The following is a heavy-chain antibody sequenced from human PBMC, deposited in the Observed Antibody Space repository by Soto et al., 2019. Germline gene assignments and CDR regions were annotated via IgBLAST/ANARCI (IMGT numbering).Heavy chain of an antibody. CDR2: IIPIFGTA. J-gene: IGHJ4*02. Sequence: ASVKVSCKASGGTFSSYAISWVRQAPGQGLEWMGGIIPIFGTANYAQKFQGRVTITADESTSTAYMELSSLKASDTAMYYCARQGYCSNTACYSVDYWGQGTLVTVSS. CDR3: ARQGYCSNTACYSVDY. D-gene: IGHD2-2*02. CDR1: GGTFSSYA. V-gene: IGHV1-69*13.